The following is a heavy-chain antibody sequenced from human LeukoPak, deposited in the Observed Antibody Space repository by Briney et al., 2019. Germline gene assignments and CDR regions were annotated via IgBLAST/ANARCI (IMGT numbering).Heavy chain of an antibody. D-gene: IGHD2-15*01. V-gene: IGHV5-51*01. Sequence: GESLKISCKGSGYSFTSYWIGWVRQMPGKGLEWMGIIYPGDSDTRYSPSLQGQVTISADKSISTAYLQWSSLKASDTAMYYCARHWEGYCSGGSCYFSDAFDIWGQGTMVTVSS. CDR2: IYPGDSDT. J-gene: IGHJ3*02. CDR3: ARHWEGYCSGGSCYFSDAFDI. CDR1: GYSFTSYW.